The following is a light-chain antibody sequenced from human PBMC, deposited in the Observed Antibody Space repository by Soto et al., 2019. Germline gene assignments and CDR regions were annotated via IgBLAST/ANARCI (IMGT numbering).Light chain of an antibody. CDR2: GAS. V-gene: IGKV3D-15*01. CDR3: QQYQSLT. Sequence: EIGMTQSPATLSVSQGERATLSCRASQSVSSNLAWYQQKPGQAPRLLIYGASNRATGIPDRFSGSGSGTDFTLTITRLEPEDFAVYYCQQYQSLTFGGGTKVAIK. J-gene: IGKJ4*01. CDR1: QSVSSN.